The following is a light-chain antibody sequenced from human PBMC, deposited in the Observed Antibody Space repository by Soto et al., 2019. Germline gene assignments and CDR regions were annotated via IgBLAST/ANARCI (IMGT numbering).Light chain of an antibody. J-gene: IGKJ1*01. Sequence: EILMTQSPPTLSVSPGERATLSCRASQRVSSNLAWYQQKPGQAPRLLIYGASTRATGIPARFSGSGSGTEFTLTISSLQSEDFAVYYCQHYNNWPPWTFGQGTKVEIK. V-gene: IGKV3-15*01. CDR2: GAS. CDR1: QRVSSN. CDR3: QHYNNWPPWT.